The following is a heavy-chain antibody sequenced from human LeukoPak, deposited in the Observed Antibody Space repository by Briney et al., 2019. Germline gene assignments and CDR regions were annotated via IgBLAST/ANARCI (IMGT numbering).Heavy chain of an antibody. V-gene: IGHV3-21*01. J-gene: IGHJ4*02. CDR2: ISSSSSYI. D-gene: IGHD1-1*01. CDR1: GFTFSSYS. Sequence: KAGGSLRLSCAASGFTFSSYSMNWVRQAPGKGLEWVSSISSSSSYIYYADSVKGRFTISRDNAKNSLYLQMNSLRAEDTAVYYCARDANDALDYWGQGTLVPVSS. CDR3: ARDANDALDY.